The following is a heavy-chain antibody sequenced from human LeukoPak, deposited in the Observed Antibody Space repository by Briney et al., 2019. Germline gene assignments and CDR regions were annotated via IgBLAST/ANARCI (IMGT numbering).Heavy chain of an antibody. J-gene: IGHJ4*02. CDR2: ISSSSSYI. D-gene: IGHD3-3*01. CDR3: ARLYDFWSGYYRKEYYFDY. CDR1: GFTFSSYS. Sequence: GGSLRVSCAASGFTFSSYSMNWVRQAPGKGLEWVSSISSSSSYIYYADSVKGRFTISRDNAKNSLYLQMNSLRAEDTAVYYCARLYDFWSGYYRKEYYFDYWGQGTLVTVSS. V-gene: IGHV3-21*01.